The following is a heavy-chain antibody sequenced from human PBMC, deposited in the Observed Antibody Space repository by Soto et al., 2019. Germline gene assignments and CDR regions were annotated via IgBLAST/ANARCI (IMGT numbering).Heavy chain of an antibody. CDR2: ISAYNGNK. J-gene: IGHJ4*02. D-gene: IGHD6-13*01. Sequence: APVKVSCKASGYSFTSYGVTWVRQAPGQGLEWMGWISAYNGNKKYAQKLQGRVTMTTDTSTSTAYMELRSLRSDDTAVYYCARDLGQQLVDYWGQGTLVTSPQ. CDR1: GYSFTSYG. CDR3: ARDLGQQLVDY. V-gene: IGHV1-18*01.